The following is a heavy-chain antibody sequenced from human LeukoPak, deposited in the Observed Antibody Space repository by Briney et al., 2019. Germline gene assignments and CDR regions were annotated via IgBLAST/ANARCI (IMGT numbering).Heavy chain of an antibody. J-gene: IGHJ4*02. V-gene: IGHV4-39*01. D-gene: IGHD5-18*01. Sequence: SETLSLTCSVSGGSISSSSYYWGWLRHPPGKGLEWRGDVYYSGSTYYNPSHKSRVTISVETSKNQFSLKLSSVTAADTAVYYCARRGGYNYGFDYWGQGTLVTVSS. CDR1: GGSISSSSYY. CDR3: ARRGGYNYGFDY. CDR2: VYYSGST.